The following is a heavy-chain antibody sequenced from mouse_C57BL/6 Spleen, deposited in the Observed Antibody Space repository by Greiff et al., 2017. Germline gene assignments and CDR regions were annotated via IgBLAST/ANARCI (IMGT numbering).Heavy chain of an antibody. CDR1: GYTFTDYY. CDR3: ARGTGTYDY. J-gene: IGHJ2*01. D-gene: IGHD4-1*01. Sequence: QVQLQQPGAELVRPGASVKLSCKASGYTFTDYYINWVKQRPGQGLEWIARIYPARGNTYYNQKFKGKGTLTADKSSSTANMQLSSLTSEDSAVYFCARGTGTYDYWGQGTTLTVSS. V-gene: IGHV1-76*01. CDR2: IYPARGNT.